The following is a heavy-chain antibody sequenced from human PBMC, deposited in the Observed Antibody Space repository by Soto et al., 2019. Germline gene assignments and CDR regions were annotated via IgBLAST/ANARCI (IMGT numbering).Heavy chain of an antibody. Sequence: SETLSLTCAVSGGSLRSATYYWSWIRQHPGKGLEWSGYFYHSGSTYYKPSLRSRVTISLDTSKNQFSLNLRSVTDADTDIYYCAREETGNDALDIWGQGTLVTVSS. CDR2: FYHSGST. D-gene: IGHD1-1*01. J-gene: IGHJ3*02. V-gene: IGHV4-31*11. CDR1: GGSLRSATYY. CDR3: AREETGNDALDI.